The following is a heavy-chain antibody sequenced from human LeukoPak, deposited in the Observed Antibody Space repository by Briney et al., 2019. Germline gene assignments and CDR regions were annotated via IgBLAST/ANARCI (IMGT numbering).Heavy chain of an antibody. CDR1: GGTFSSYA. Sequence: ASVKVSCTASGGTFSSYAISWVRQAPGQGIEWMGGIIPIFGTANYAQKFQGRVTITADESTSTAYMELSSLRSEDTAVYYCARLADPYYDILTGYPRGPYYFDYWGQGTLVTVSS. CDR3: ARLADPYYDILTGYPRGPYYFDY. D-gene: IGHD3-9*01. V-gene: IGHV1-69*13. CDR2: IIPIFGTA. J-gene: IGHJ4*02.